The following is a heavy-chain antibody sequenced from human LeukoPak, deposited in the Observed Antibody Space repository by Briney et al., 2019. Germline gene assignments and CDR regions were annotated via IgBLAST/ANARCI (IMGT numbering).Heavy chain of an antibody. J-gene: IGHJ2*01. CDR2: IYYSGST. D-gene: IGHD6-13*01. V-gene: IGHV4-59*08. CDR3: ARHPRGAAAGNYWYFDL. Sequence: PSETLSLTCTVSGGSISSYYWSWIRQPPGKGLEWIGYIYYSGSTNYNPSLKSRVTISVDTSKNQFSLKLSSVTAADTAVYYCARHPRGAAAGNYWYFDLWGRGTLVTVSS. CDR1: GGSISSYY.